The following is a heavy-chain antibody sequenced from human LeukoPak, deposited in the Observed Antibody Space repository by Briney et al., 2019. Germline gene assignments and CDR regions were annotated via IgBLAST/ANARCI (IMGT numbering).Heavy chain of an antibody. V-gene: IGHV1-69*04. Sequence: ASVKVSCKASGGTFSSYAISWVRQAPGQGLEWMGRIIPILGIANYAQKFQGRVTITADKSTSTAYMELSSLRSEDTAVYYCARDWDDSYYFDYWGQGTLVTVSS. J-gene: IGHJ4*02. CDR1: GGTFSSYA. CDR3: ARDWDDSYYFDY. D-gene: IGHD1-1*01. CDR2: IIPILGIA.